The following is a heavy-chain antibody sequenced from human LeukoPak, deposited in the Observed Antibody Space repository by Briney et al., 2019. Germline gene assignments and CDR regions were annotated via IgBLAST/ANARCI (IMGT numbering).Heavy chain of an antibody. CDR1: GYSISSGYY. Sequence: SETLSLTCAVSGYSISSGYYWGWIRQPPGKGLEGIGSIYHSGSTYYNPSLLSRVTISVDTSKNHFSLMLSSVTAADTAVYYCARYDSSGYSAFDIWGQGTMVTVSS. J-gene: IGHJ3*02. V-gene: IGHV4-38-2*01. D-gene: IGHD3-22*01. CDR2: IYHSGST. CDR3: ARYDSSGYSAFDI.